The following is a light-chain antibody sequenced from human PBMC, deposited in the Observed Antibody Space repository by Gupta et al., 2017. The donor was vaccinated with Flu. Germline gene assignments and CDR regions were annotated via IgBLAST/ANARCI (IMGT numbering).Light chain of an antibody. Sequence: VSLGQPASLSCRASQGRVYSDGNTYFNWFQQRPGQSPRRLIYRGSYWESGVPDRFSGSGSGTDFTLKISRVEAEDVGVYYCMQSAHWPWAFGQGTKVEIE. CDR3: MQSAHWPWA. V-gene: IGKV2D-30*01. CDR1: QGRVYSDGNTY. CDR2: RGS. J-gene: IGKJ1*01.